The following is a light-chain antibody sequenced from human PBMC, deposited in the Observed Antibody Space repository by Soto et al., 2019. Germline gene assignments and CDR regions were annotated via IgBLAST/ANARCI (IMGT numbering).Light chain of an antibody. CDR2: EVS. CDR3: SSYSSSSTPIYV. J-gene: IGLJ1*01. CDR1: SSDVGGYNY. V-gene: IGLV2-14*01. Sequence: QSALTQPASVSGSPGQSITISCTGTSSDVGGYNYVSWYQQHPGKAPKLMIYEVSNRPSGVSNRFSGSKSGNTASLTLSGLQAEDEADYYCSSYSSSSTPIYVFGTGTKLTVL.